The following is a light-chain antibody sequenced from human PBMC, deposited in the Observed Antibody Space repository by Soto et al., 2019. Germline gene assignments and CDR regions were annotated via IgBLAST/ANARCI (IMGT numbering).Light chain of an antibody. CDR2: GAF. CDR3: QQADSYPIT. CDR1: LDINRW. Sequence: DIQMTQSPSSVSVSVGDRVTITCRASLDINRWLAWYQVRPGKPPKLLIAGAFVLQSGVPSRFSGSAYGTDFALTIDNLQPEDFATYYCQQADSYPITFGQGTRLEI. V-gene: IGKV1-12*01. J-gene: IGKJ5*01.